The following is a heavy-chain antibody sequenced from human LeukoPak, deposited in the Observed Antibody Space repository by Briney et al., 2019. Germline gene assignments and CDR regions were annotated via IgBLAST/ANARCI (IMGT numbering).Heavy chain of an antibody. CDR3: ARKAYYYDRSGYYDGNYFDY. CDR2: ISSGGTTI. Sequence: GGSLRLSCAASRFTFSGYEMNWVRQAPGKGLEWVSYISSGGTTIYYADSVKGRFTISRDNAKNSLYLQMNSLRVEDMAVYYCARKAYYYDRSGYYDGNYFDYWGQGTLVTVSS. CDR1: RFTFSGYE. J-gene: IGHJ4*02. D-gene: IGHD3-22*01. V-gene: IGHV3-48*03.